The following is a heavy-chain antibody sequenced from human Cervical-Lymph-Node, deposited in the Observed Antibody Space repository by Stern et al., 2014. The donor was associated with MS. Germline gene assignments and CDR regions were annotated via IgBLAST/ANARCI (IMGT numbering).Heavy chain of an antibody. CDR3: ASAYSSSHYYFDY. J-gene: IGHJ4*02. CDR1: GFSFSRYA. V-gene: IGHV3-33*01. CDR2: IWYDGSNP. D-gene: IGHD6-13*01. Sequence: VQLVESGGGVVQPGRSLRLSCAASGFSFSRYAVHWVRQAPGTGLEWAELIWYDGSNPYYADSVTDRFTISRDNFKNTLYLQMNSLRAEDTAVYYCASAYSSSHYYFDYWGQGTLVTVSS.